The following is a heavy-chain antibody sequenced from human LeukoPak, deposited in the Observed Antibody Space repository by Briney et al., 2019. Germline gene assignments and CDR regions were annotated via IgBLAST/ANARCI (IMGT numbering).Heavy chain of an antibody. Sequence: ASVKVSCKVSGHTLSELPMYWVRQAPGEGLEWMGGFDSENDERIYAQKFRGRVTMTEDTSTNTAYMELSSLRSDDTAVYYCTTEVTSIVPDYWGQGTLVTVSS. J-gene: IGHJ4*02. CDR2: FDSENDER. CDR3: TTEVTSIVPDY. D-gene: IGHD2-21*02. V-gene: IGHV1-24*01. CDR1: GHTLSELP.